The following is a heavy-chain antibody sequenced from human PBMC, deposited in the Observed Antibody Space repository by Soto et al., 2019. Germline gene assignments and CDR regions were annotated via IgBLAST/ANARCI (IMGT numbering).Heavy chain of an antibody. J-gene: IGHJ5*02. Sequence: QITLKESGPPLVKPTQTLTLTCNFSGFSLTNKGVGVGWIRQPPRKALEWLGIIYWDDDKRYRPSLNNRLTITKDTSKNQEVLTMTNVGTVDTATYYCAHLHANSGDDWRYDPWVQGTLVTVSS. CDR2: IYWDDDK. V-gene: IGHV2-5*02. CDR1: GFSLTNKGVG. D-gene: IGHD5-12*01. CDR3: AHLHANSGDDWRYDP.